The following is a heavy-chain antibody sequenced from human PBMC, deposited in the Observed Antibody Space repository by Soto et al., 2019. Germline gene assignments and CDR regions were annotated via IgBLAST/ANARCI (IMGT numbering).Heavy chain of an antibody. CDR2: IQYGGST. Sequence: TSETLSLTCTVSGGSISSNYWSWIRQPPGKRLEWMGYIQYGGSTNYNPSLKSRVTMSVDTSKTQFSLNLRSVTAADTAMYYCATHNRVNSWFDSWGQGTLVTVSS. J-gene: IGHJ5*01. CDR3: ATHNRVNSWFDS. D-gene: IGHD2-21*01. V-gene: IGHV4-59*08. CDR1: GGSISSNY.